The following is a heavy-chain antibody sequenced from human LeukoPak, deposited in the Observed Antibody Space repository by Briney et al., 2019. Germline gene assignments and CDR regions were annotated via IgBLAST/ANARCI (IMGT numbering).Heavy chain of an antibody. J-gene: IGHJ4*02. Sequence: GGSLRLSCTASGFTFSSYSMNWVRQAPGKGLEWVSYIVTSSSTIFYADSVKGRFTISRDNAKNSLYLQMNSLRAEDTAVYYCARDDFGLGGYYFDYWGQGTLVTVSS. CDR3: ARDDFGLGGYYFDY. CDR1: GFTFSSYS. D-gene: IGHD3-16*01. CDR2: IVTSSSTI. V-gene: IGHV3-48*04.